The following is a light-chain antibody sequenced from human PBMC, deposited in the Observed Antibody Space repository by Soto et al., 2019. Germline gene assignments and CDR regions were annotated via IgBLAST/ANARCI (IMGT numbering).Light chain of an antibody. J-gene: IGLJ2*01. CDR2: DVA. Sequence: SVLTQPASVSASPGQSITISCTGTSSDVGAYNYVSWYQQPPGKAPTLIIYDVAVRPSGVSSRFSGSKSVNTASLTISGLQAEDEGDYYCTSYTTSTIVAFGGGTKVNVL. CDR3: TSYTTSTIVA. CDR1: SSDVGAYNY. V-gene: IGLV2-14*01.